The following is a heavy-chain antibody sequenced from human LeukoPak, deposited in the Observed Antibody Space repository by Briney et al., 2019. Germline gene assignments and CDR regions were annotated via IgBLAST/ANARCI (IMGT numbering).Heavy chain of an antibody. CDR3: ARAIWYGSGTTAFDY. J-gene: IGHJ4*02. D-gene: IGHD3-10*01. V-gene: IGHV4-4*07. Sequence: PSETLSLTCTVSGGSFSSYYRSWIRQPAGKGLEWIGRIYTSGITNYNTNYNPSLSSRVTMSVDTSKNQFSVKLNSATAADTAVYFCARAIWYGSGTTAFDYWGPGTLVTVSS. CDR2: IYTSGITNYNT. CDR1: GGSFSSYY.